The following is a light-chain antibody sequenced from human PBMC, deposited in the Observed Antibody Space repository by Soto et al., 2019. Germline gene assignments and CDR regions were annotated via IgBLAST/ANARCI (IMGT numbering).Light chain of an antibody. CDR2: GAS. CDR1: QSVSSSY. V-gene: IGKV3-20*01. J-gene: IGKJ3*01. CDR3: QHYGSSPSFP. Sequence: EIVLTQSPGTLSLSPGERATLSCRASQSVSSSYLAWYQQKPGQAPRLLIYGASSRATGIPDRFSGSGSGTDFTLTISRLEPEDFAVYYCQHYGSSPSFPFGSGTKVDIK.